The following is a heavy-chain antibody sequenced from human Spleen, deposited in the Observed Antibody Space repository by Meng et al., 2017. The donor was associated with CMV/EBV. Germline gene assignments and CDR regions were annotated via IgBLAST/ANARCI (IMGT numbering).Heavy chain of an antibody. CDR3: AKDVRRTGTYYFYFSMDV. CDR2: INWRGDDV. D-gene: IGHD3/OR15-3a*01. Sequence: SLKISCTASGFTFDDYAICWVRQTPGKGLEWVSRINWRGDDVHYADSVKGRFTISRDNGKDSVFLQMNSLRTEDTALYYCAKDVRRTGTYYFYFSMDVWGQGTTVTVSS. J-gene: IGHJ6*02. V-gene: IGHV3-9*01. CDR1: GFTFDDYA.